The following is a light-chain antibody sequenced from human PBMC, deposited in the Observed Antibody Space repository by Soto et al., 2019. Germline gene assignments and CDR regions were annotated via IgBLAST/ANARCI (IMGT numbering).Light chain of an antibody. V-gene: IGKV1-5*03. J-gene: IGKJ1*01. CDR2: KAS. CDR1: QSISSW. CDR3: QQYNSAPT. Sequence: DIQMTQSPSTLSASVGDRVTITCRASQSISSWLAGYQQKPGKAPKLLIYKASSLESGVPSRFSGSGSGTEFTLAISSLQPDDFAAYYCQQYNSAPTFGQGTKVEIK.